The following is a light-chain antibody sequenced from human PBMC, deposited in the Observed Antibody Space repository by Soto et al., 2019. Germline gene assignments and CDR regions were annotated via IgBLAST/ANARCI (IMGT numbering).Light chain of an antibody. J-gene: IGKJ3*01. CDR3: QQYSSYPFS. V-gene: IGKV1-16*02. CDR1: QGITNY. CDR2: AAS. Sequence: DIQMTQSPSSVSASVGDRVTITCRASQGITNYLVWFQQKPGTAPKSLIYAASILQSGVPSKIRGSLSGTDFTLTTSSLQPEDFANDQCQQYSSYPFSFGPRNKVDIK.